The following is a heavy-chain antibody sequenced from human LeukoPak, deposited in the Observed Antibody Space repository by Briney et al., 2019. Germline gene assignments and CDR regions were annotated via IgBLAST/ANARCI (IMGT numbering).Heavy chain of an antibody. V-gene: IGHV3-30*02. CDR2: IGYVGGNK. CDR3: ARGYTAAAWIYY. Sequence: GKEWVAFIGYVGGNKYSADSVKGRYTISRDNSKSTLYLQMSSLRAEHTGVYYCARGYTAAAWIYYCDWGSLVSVSA. D-gene: IGHD6-13*01. J-gene: IGHJ4*02.